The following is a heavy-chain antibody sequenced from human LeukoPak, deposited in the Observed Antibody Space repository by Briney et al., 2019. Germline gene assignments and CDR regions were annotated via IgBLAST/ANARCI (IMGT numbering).Heavy chain of an antibody. Sequence: SETLSLTCTVSGGSISSSSYYWGWIRQPPGKGLEWIGSMYYSGSTYYNPSLKSRVTISVDTSKNQFSLKMSSVTDADTAVYYCARHKDMGTTLTPFDYWGQGTLVTVSS. CDR3: ARHKDMGTTLTPFDY. CDR2: MYYSGST. J-gene: IGHJ4*02. CDR1: GGSISSSSYY. V-gene: IGHV4-39*01. D-gene: IGHD4-17*01.